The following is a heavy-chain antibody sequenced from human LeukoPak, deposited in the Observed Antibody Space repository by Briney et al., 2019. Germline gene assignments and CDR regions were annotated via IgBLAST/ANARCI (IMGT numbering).Heavy chain of an antibody. Sequence: GGSLRLSCAASGFTFSSYWMSWVRQAPGKGLEGVANIKRDGSEKDYVDSVKGRFTISRDNAKNSLYLQMNSLRAEDTAVYYCATIAYCDGDCYSNNGAFDIWGQGTMVTVSS. V-gene: IGHV3-7*01. CDR2: IKRDGSEK. J-gene: IGHJ3*02. CDR3: ATIAYCDGDCYSNNGAFDI. D-gene: IGHD2-21*02. CDR1: GFTFSSYW.